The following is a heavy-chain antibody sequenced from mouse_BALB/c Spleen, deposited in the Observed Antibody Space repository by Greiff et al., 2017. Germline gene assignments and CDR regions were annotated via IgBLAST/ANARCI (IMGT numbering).Heavy chain of an antibody. Sequence: VQRVESGPSLVQPSQSLSITCTVSGFSLTSYGVHWVRQSPGKGLEWLGVIWRGGSTDYNAAFMSRLSITKDNSKSQVFFKMNSLQADDTAIYYCAKNGYYGSSAWFAYWGQGTLVTVSA. V-gene: IGHV2-5-1*01. CDR2: IWRGGST. CDR3: AKNGYYGSSAWFAY. D-gene: IGHD1-1*01. CDR1: GFSLTSYG. J-gene: IGHJ3*01.